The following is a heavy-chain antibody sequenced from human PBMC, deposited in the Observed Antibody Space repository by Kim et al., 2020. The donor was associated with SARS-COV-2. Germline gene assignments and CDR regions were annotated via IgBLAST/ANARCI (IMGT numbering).Heavy chain of an antibody. D-gene: IGHD3-10*01. V-gene: IGHV3-23*01. CDR1: GFTFSSYA. J-gene: IGHJ1*01. CDR2: ISGSGGST. CDR3: AKEMVQGVIDAEYFQH. Sequence: GGSLRLSCAASGFTFSSYAMSRFLQDPRKGLEWFTAISGSGGSTYYADSVKGRVTISRDNSKNTLYLQMNSLRAEDTAVYYCAKEMVQGVIDAEYFQHWGQGTVVTVSS.